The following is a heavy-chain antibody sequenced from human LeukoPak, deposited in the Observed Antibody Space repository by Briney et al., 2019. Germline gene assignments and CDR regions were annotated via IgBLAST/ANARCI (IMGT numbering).Heavy chain of an antibody. CDR1: EFTFSNYA. V-gene: IGHV3-21*01. D-gene: IGHD6-19*01. J-gene: IGHJ4*02. CDR3: ARDYGGRGWGDYFDY. Sequence: GGSLRLSCAASEFTFSNYAMNWVRQAPGKGLEWVSSISSSSSYIYYADSVKGRFTISRDNAKNSLYLQMNSLRAEDTAVYYCARDYGGRGWGDYFDYWGQGTLVTVSS. CDR2: ISSSSSYI.